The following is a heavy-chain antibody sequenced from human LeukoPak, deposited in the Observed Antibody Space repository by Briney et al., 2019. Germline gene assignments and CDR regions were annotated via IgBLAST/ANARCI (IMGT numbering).Heavy chain of an antibody. CDR3: ARDPSAYCGGDCYSSFDYYYYGMDV. D-gene: IGHD2-21*02. J-gene: IGHJ6*02. CDR1: GGSISSGGYY. V-gene: IGHV4-31*03. Sequence: SETLSLTCTVSGGSISSGGYYWSWIRQHPGKGPEWIGYIYYSGSTYYNPSLKSRVTISVDTSKNQFSLKLSSVTAADTAVYYCARDPSAYCGGDCYSSFDYYYYGMDVWGQGTTVTVSS. CDR2: IYYSGST.